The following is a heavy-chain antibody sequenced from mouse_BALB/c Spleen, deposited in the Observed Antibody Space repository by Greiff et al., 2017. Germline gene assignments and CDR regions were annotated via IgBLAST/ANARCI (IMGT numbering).Heavy chain of an antibody. V-gene: IGHV5-15*02. CDR2: ISNLAYSI. CDR1: GFTFSDYG. J-gene: IGHJ4*01. CDR3: ARDPYYGSSYYAMDY. D-gene: IGHD1-1*01. Sequence: DVHLVESGGGLVQPGGSRKLSCAASGFTFSDYGMAWVRQAPGKGPEWVAFISNLAYSIYYADTVTGRFTISRENAKNTLYLEMSSLRSEDTAMYYCARDPYYGSSYYAMDYWGQGTSVTVSS.